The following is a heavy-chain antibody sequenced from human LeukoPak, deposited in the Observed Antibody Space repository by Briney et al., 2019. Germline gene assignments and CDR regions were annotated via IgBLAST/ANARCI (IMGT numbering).Heavy chain of an antibody. J-gene: IGHJ4*02. CDR2: IYHSGST. V-gene: IGHV4-59*04. CDR1: GGSISSYY. Sequence: SETLSLTCTVSGGSISSYYWSWIRQPPGKGLEWIGYIYHSGSTYYNPSLKSRVTISVDTSKNQFSLKLSSVTAADTAVYFCARGSQVDDFWSGYRAPLDYWGQGTLVTVSS. D-gene: IGHD3-3*01. CDR3: ARGSQVDDFWSGYRAPLDY.